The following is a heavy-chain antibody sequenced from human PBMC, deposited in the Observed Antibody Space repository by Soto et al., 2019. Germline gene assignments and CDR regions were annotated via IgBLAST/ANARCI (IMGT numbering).Heavy chain of an antibody. D-gene: IGHD1-26*01. CDR2: VHHSGTT. V-gene: IGHV4-4*02. CDR3: ARGVDYRWVY. CDR1: GGSVYTDYW. J-gene: IGHJ4*02. Sequence: PSETLSLTCAVSGGSVYTDYWWSWVRQAPGKGLEWIGEVHHSGTTNYIQSLTSRLTMSVDKSGNQVPLELTSVAAADTAVYYCARGVDYRWVYWGQGILVTVSS.